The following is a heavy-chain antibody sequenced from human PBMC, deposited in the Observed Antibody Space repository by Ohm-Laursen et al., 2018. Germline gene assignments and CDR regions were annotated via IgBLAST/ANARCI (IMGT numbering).Heavy chain of an antibody. CDR2: MNPNSGNT. CDR3: ARDLVLTAGLDYYYGMDV. D-gene: IGHD2-8*01. J-gene: IGHJ6*02. Sequence: ASVKVSCNASGYTFTSYDVNWVRQATGQGLEWMGWMNPNSGNTGYAQKFQGRVTMTRNTSISTAYMELSSLRSDDTAVYYCARDLVLTAGLDYYYGMDVWGQGTTVTVSS. CDR1: GYTFTSYD. V-gene: IGHV1-8*01.